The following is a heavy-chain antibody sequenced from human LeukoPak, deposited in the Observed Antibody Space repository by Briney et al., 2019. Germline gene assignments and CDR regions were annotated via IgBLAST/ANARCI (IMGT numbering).Heavy chain of an antibody. Sequence: GEPLKIPCKASGYTFTSYCAGWVRQMPEKGLEWMGTIYPGDSATRYSPSFQGQVTISADKSISTAYLQWSSLKASDTAMYYCARGGYSGYAGFDPWGQGTLVTVSS. J-gene: IGHJ5*02. CDR1: GYTFTSYC. CDR2: IYPGDSAT. V-gene: IGHV5-51*01. D-gene: IGHD5-12*01. CDR3: ARGGYSGYAGFDP.